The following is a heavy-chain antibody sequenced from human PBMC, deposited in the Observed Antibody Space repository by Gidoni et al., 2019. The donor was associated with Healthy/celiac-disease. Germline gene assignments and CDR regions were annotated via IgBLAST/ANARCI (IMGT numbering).Heavy chain of an antibody. J-gene: IGHJ4*02. CDR2: IYYSGST. V-gene: IGHV4-39*01. D-gene: IGHD6-19*01. Sequence: QLQLQESGPGLVKPSETLSPTCTVSGGSISISSYYWGWSRQPQGKGLEWIGSIYYSGSTYYYPSLKRRVPISVDTSKNQFSLKLSSVTAADTAVYYCARHQVMAGLFIWGQGTLVTVSS. CDR1: GGSISISSYY. CDR3: ARHQVMAGLFI.